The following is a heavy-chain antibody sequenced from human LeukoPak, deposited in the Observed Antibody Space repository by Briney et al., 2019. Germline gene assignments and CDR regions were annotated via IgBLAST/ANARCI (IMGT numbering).Heavy chain of an antibody. CDR1: GLTFSSYE. J-gene: IGHJ4*02. D-gene: IGHD3-22*01. CDR2: ISSSGSTI. Sequence: GGSLRLSCAASGLTFSSYEMNWVRHAPGKGLEWVSYISSSGSTIYYADSVKGRFTISRDNAKNSLYLQMNSLRAEDTAVYYCARATPDYYDSSGYFDYWGQGTLVTVSS. V-gene: IGHV3-48*03. CDR3: ARATPDYYDSSGYFDY.